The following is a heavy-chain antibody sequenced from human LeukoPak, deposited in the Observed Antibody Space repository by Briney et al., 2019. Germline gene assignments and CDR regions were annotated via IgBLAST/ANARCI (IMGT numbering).Heavy chain of an antibody. CDR3: ERAYGSRQH. CDR2: FNHNGST. Sequence: PSETLSLTCAVYGGSFSGYYWSWIRQPPGEGLEWIGEFNHNGSTNYNPSLKSRVTISVDTSKNQFSLKLRSVTAADTAVYYCERAYGSRQHWGQGTLVTVSS. CDR1: GGSFSGYY. J-gene: IGHJ1*01. D-gene: IGHD6-13*01. V-gene: IGHV4-34*01.